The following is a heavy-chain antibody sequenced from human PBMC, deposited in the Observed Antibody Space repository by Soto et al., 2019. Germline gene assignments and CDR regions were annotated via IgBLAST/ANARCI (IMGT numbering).Heavy chain of an antibody. CDR3: ARVRRGSYGMDV. Sequence: GGSLRLSCAASGFTFSSYSMNWVRQAPGKGLEWVSSISSSSSYIYYADSVKGRFTISRDNAKNSLYLQMNSLRAEDTAVYYCARVRRGSYGMDVWGQGTTVTVS. CDR1: GFTFSSYS. J-gene: IGHJ6*02. CDR2: ISSSSSYI. V-gene: IGHV3-21*01.